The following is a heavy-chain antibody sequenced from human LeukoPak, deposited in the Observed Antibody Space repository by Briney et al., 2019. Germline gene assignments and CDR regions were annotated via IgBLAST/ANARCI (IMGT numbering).Heavy chain of an antibody. Sequence: SETLSLTCTVSGVSITNYYWTWVRQPPGKGLEWFGYVYYTGSANYNPSLKSRVTILVDTSKNQFSLNLSSVTAADTAVYYCARLAPVAHSGDYLGYFDYWGQGALVTVSS. CDR3: ARLAPVAHSGDYLGYFDY. CDR1: GVSITNYY. J-gene: IGHJ4*02. V-gene: IGHV4-59*08. CDR2: VYYTGSA. D-gene: IGHD4-17*01.